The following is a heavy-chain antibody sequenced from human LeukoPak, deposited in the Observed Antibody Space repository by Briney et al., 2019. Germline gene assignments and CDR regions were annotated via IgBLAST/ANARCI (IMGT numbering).Heavy chain of an antibody. V-gene: IGHV3-30*02. Sequence: GGSLRLSCAASGFTFSSYGMHWVRQAPGKGLEWVAFIRYDGSNKYYADSVQGRFTISRDNSKNTLYLQMNSLRAEDTAVYYCAPYPVAGLAYWGQGTLVTVSS. J-gene: IGHJ4*02. CDR3: APYPVAGLAY. CDR1: GFTFSSYG. D-gene: IGHD6-19*01. CDR2: IRYDGSNK.